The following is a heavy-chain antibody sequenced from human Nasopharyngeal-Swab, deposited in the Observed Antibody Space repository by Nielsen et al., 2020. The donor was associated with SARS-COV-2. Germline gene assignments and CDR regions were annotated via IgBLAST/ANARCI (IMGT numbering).Heavy chain of an antibody. Sequence: GESLKISCAASGFTFDDYGMSWVRQAPGKGLEWVSGINWNGGSTGYADSVKGRFTISRDNAKNSLYLQMNSLRAEDTAVYYCARDQGMGYYYYYGMDVWGQGTTVTVSS. D-gene: IGHD3-16*01. V-gene: IGHV3-20*04. J-gene: IGHJ6*02. CDR2: INWNGGST. CDR1: GFTFDDYG. CDR3: ARDQGMGYYYYYGMDV.